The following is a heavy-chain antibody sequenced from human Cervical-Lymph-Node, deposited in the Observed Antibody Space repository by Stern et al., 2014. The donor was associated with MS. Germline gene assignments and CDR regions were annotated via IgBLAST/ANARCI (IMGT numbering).Heavy chain of an antibody. Sequence: EVHLVESGGDLVQPGGSLRLSCAASGFTFSTYDMHWVRQATGKGLEWVSSIGTFADTFYPGSVKDRFTISRENAKNSLYLQMNSLRAGDTAVYYCARGIGFRAGFTRGYFDLWGRGTLVTVSS. J-gene: IGHJ2*01. D-gene: IGHD3-3*01. CDR3: ARGIGFRAGFTRGYFDL. CDR1: GFTFSTYD. V-gene: IGHV3-13*01. CDR2: IGTFADT.